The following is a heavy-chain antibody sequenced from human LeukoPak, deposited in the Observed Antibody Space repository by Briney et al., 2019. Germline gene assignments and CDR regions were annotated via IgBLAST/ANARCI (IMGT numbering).Heavy chain of an antibody. CDR3: ASVYKNGMDV. CDR2: LNPSGGSS. D-gene: IGHD5-24*01. Sequence: ASVTVSCKASGYTVTSYYMHWVRQAPGQGLEWMGILNPSGGSSSYAQKFQGRAILTRATSTSTVYMELSSLRSEDTAVYYCASVYKNGMDVWGQGTTVIVSS. CDR1: GYTVTSYY. J-gene: IGHJ6*02. V-gene: IGHV1-46*01.